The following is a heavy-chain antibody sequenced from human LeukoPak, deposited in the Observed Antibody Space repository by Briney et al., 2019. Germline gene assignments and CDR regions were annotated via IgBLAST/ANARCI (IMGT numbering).Heavy chain of an antibody. CDR2: IYTSGST. V-gene: IGHV4-61*02. CDR3: ARAYSSSSTYYFDY. Sequence: SETLSLTCTVSGGPISSGSYYWSWIRQPAGNGLEWIGRIYTSGSTNYNPSLKSRVTISVDTSKNQFSLKLSSVTAADTAVYYCARAYSSSSTYYFDYWGQGTLVTVSS. D-gene: IGHD6-6*01. J-gene: IGHJ4*02. CDR1: GGPISSGSYY.